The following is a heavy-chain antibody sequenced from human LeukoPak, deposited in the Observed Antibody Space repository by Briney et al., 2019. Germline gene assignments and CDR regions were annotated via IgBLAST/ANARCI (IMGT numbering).Heavy chain of an antibody. D-gene: IGHD4-23*01. Sequence: ASVKVSCKASGYTFTSYYMHWVRQAPGQGLEWMGIINPSGGSTSYAQKFQGRVTMTRDTSTSTAYMELSSLRSEDTAVYYCARAYYGGNSVNWFDPWGQGTLVTVSS. CDR2: INPSGGST. V-gene: IGHV1-46*01. CDR1: GYTFTSYY. J-gene: IGHJ5*02. CDR3: ARAYYGGNSVNWFDP.